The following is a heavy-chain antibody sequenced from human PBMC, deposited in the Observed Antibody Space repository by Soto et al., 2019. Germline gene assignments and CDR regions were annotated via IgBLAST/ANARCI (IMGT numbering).Heavy chain of an antibody. CDR2: IKNKANSYTT. V-gene: IGHV3-72*01. Sequence: VQLVESGGGLVQPGGSLRLSCAASGFIFSDHYMDWVHPAPGKVLECVGRIKNKANSYTTEYAASVKGRFTISRDDSKNSLYLQMNRLKTEDTAVYYCTRISLVGATGGRYFDYWGQGTLLTVSS. J-gene: IGHJ4*02. D-gene: IGHD1-26*01. CDR1: GFIFSDHY. CDR3: TRISLVGATGGRYFDY.